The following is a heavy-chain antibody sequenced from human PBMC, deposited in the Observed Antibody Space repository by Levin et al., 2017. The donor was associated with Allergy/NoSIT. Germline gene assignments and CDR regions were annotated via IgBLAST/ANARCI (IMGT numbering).Heavy chain of an antibody. Sequence: GGSLRLSCKGSGDSFTRYWIGWVRQTPGEGLEWMGIIYPRDSDTRYSPSLEGQVTISADKSISAAYLPWSSLKASDTAMYFCARLIMGGSFSWHADSWGQGTQVTVSS. CDR2: IYPRDSDT. J-gene: IGHJ4*02. D-gene: IGHD1-26*01. V-gene: IGHV5-51*01. CDR1: GDSFTRYW. CDR3: ARLIMGGSFSWHADS.